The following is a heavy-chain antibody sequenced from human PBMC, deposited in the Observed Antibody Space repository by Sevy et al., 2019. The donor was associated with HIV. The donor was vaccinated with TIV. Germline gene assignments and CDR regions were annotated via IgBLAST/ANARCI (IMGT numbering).Heavy chain of an antibody. CDR2: ISGSGGST. CDR1: GFTLSNYA. D-gene: IGHD1-26*01. Sequence: GGSLRLSCPASGFTLSNYAMSWVRQAPGKGLEWVSAISGSGGSTYYAHSVKGRFTISRDNSKNTLFLQMNSLRAEDTAVYFCVKRSELPSSPFDYWGQGTLVTVSS. V-gene: IGHV3-23*01. J-gene: IGHJ4*02. CDR3: VKRSELPSSPFDY.